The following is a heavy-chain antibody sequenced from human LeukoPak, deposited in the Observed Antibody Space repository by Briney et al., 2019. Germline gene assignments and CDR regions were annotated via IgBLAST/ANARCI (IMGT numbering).Heavy chain of an antibody. Sequence: EAGGSLRLSCAASGFTFSSRWMHWVRHAPGKGLVWVSIINTDGSTTRYADFVEGRFTISRDNARNTLYLEMNSLRVEDTAVYFCARDISRTMDVWGQGTTVTV. J-gene: IGHJ6*02. CDR1: GFTFSSRW. CDR3: ARDISRTMDV. D-gene: IGHD2/OR15-2a*01. V-gene: IGHV3-74*01. CDR2: INTDGSTT.